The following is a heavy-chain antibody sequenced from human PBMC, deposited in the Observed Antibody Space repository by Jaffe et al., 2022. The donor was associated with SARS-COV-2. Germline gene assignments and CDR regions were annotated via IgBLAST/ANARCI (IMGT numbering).Heavy chain of an antibody. V-gene: IGHV3-7*03. CDR3: AGSLVAGFDY. J-gene: IGHJ4*02. Sequence: EVQLVESGGGLVQPGGSLRLSCAASGFTFSNYWMNWVRQTPGKGPEWVAKIKQDGSENFYVDSVKGRFTISRDNTKNSLYLQMNSLRVEDTAVYYCAGSLVAGFDYWGQGTLVTVSS. D-gene: IGHD6-19*01. CDR2: IKQDGSEN. CDR1: GFTFSNYW.